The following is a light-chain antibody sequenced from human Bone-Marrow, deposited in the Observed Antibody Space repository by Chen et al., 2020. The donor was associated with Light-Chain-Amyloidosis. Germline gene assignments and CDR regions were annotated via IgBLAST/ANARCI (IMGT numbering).Light chain of an antibody. CDR3: PVWGGTTDPVV. CDR2: GNT. J-gene: IGLJ2*01. CDR1: NIGSST. V-gene: IGLV3-21*03. Sequence: SYVLTQPPSVSVAPGKTAKITCGGNNIGSSTVHWYQQRPGQAPGFVVYGNTDRPSGIPERFSGSNSGNTAARPISRVEAGDEADYYCPVWGGTTDPVVFGGGTKLTVL.